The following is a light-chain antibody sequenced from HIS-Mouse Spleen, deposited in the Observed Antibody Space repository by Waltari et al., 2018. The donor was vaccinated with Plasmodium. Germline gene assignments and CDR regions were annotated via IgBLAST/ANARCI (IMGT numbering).Light chain of an antibody. CDR1: QSVSSN. V-gene: IGKV3-15*01. J-gene: IGKJ3*01. Sequence: IVMTQSPATLSVSPGERATLSCRASQSVSSNLAWYQQKPGQAPRLLIYGASTRATGIPARFSGSGSGTEFILTISSLQSEDFAVYYCQQYNNWSFTFGPGTKVDIK. CDR2: GAS. CDR3: QQYNNWSFT.